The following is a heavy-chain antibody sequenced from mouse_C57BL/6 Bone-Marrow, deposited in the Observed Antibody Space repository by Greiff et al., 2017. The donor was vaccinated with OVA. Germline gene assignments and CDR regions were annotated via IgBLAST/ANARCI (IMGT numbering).Heavy chain of an antibody. J-gene: IGHJ3*01. CDR3: ARGGYSAWFAY. V-gene: IGHV1-59*01. D-gene: IGHD3-1*01. CDR1: GYTFTSYW. Sequence: QVQLQQPGAELVRPGTSVKLSCKASGYTFTSYWMHWVKQRPGQGLEWIGVIDPSDSYTNYNQKFKGKATLTVDTSSSTAYMQLSSLTSEDSAVYYCARGGYSAWFAYWGKGTLVTVSA. CDR2: IDPSDSYT.